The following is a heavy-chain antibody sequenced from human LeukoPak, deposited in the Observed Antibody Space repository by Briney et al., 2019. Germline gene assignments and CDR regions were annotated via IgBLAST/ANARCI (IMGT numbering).Heavy chain of an antibody. V-gene: IGHV3-30-3*01. CDR2: ISRDGDNK. Sequence: PGGSLRLSCAASGFTFSSYAMHWVRQAPGTGLEWVAVISRDGDNKHYADSVKGRFTISRDNSKNTLYLQMNSLRAEDTAFYYCAKAELGVDTFFDYWGQGTLVTVSS. D-gene: IGHD3-3*01. J-gene: IGHJ4*02. CDR1: GFTFSSYA. CDR3: AKAELGVDTFFDY.